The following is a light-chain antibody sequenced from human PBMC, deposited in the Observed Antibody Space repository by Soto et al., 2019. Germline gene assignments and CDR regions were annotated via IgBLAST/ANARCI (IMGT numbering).Light chain of an antibody. Sequence: EIVMTQSPATLSVSPGERATLSCRASQSVSSSLAWYQHKPGQAPRLLIYGASIRATGNPGRFSGSGSGTEFTLTISSLQSEDFAAYYCQQYSNRYTFGQGTKLEIK. J-gene: IGKJ2*01. CDR1: QSVSSS. CDR2: GAS. CDR3: QQYSNRYT. V-gene: IGKV3D-15*01.